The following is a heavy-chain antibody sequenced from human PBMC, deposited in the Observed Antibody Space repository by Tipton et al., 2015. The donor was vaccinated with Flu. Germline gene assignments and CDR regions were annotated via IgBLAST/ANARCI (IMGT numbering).Heavy chain of an antibody. CDR1: GFTFSSYA. Sequence: SLRLSCGASGFTFSSYAMSWVRQVPGKGLEWVSVISGSGGSTYYADSVKGRFTISRDNSQPTLYLQMNSLRVEDTAVYYCARDRVVGAASGYYYSYYGMDVWGQGTTVTVSS. J-gene: IGHJ6*02. D-gene: IGHD1-26*01. CDR3: ARDRVVGAASGYYYSYYGMDV. V-gene: IGHV3-23*01. CDR2: ISGSGGST.